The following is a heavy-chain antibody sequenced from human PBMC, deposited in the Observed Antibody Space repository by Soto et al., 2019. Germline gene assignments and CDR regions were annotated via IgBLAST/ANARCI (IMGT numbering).Heavy chain of an antibody. CDR1: GDIVSSNSAA. D-gene: IGHD2-2*01. CDR3: ARVVSYQLLEEYYGMDV. CDR2: TYYRSKRYN. Sequence: SQTLSLTCALSGDIVSSNSAAWNWIRQSPSRGLEWLGRTYYRSKRYNDYAVSVKSRITINPDTSKNQFSLQLNSVTPEDTAVYYCARVVSYQLLEEYYGMDVWGQGTTVTVSS. V-gene: IGHV6-1*01. J-gene: IGHJ6*02.